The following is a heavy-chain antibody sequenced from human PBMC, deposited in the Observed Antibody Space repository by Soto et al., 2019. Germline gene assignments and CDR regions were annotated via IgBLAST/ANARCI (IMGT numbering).Heavy chain of an antibody. Sequence: GGSLRLSCAASGFTFSGSAMHWVRQASGKGLEWVGRIRSQANSYATAYAASVKGRFTISRDDSKNTAYLQMNSLKTEDTAVYYCSRGGDFWSGSDYWGQGTLVTVSS. J-gene: IGHJ4*02. CDR1: GFTFSGSA. D-gene: IGHD3-3*01. CDR3: SRGGDFWSGSDY. V-gene: IGHV3-73*01. CDR2: IRSQANSYAT.